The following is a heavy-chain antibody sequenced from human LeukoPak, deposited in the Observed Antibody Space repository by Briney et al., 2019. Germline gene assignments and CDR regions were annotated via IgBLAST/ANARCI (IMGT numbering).Heavy chain of an antibody. Sequence: GGSLRLSCAGSGFTFSDYAINWVRQAPGKGLEWVSYISSTGNTIFYADSVKGRFTISRDNAKNSLYLQMNSLRAEDTAVYYCARDQLRYGMDVWGQGTTVTVSS. D-gene: IGHD1-26*01. CDR2: ISSTGNTI. J-gene: IGHJ6*02. V-gene: IGHV3-48*01. CDR3: ARDQLRYGMDV. CDR1: GFTFSDYA.